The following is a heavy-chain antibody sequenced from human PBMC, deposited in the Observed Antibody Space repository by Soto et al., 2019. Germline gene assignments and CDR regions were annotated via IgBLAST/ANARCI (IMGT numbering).Heavy chain of an antibody. Sequence: ASVKVSCKASGYTFTIYGISWVRQANGQGLEWMGWINANNGGTNYAQKFQGWVTMTRDTSISTAYMELSRLRSDDTAVYYCARGGKYSSSSEFDYWGQGTLVTVSS. D-gene: IGHD6-6*01. J-gene: IGHJ4*02. CDR3: ARGGKYSSSSEFDY. V-gene: IGHV1-2*04. CDR1: GYTFTIYG. CDR2: INANNGGT.